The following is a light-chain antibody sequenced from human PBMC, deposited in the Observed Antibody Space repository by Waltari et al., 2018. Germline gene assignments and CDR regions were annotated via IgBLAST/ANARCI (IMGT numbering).Light chain of an antibody. CDR2: WAS. CDR3: QQYYSDPYT. J-gene: IGKJ2*01. CDR1: HSILYRPTNKSY. V-gene: IGKV4-1*01. Sequence: DIVMTQSPDSLAVSLGERGTISCKSSHSILYRPTNKSYIAWYQQKPGQPPKLLISWASTRESGVPDRFSGGGSGTEFTLSIGSLQAEDVAVYHCQQYYSDPYTFGQGTKLEIK.